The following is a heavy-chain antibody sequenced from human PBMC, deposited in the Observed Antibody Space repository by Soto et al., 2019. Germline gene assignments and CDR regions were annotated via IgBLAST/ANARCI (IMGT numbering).Heavy chain of an antibody. CDR1: GGSISSSTYY. Sequence: SETLSLTCTVSGGSISSSTYYWVWIRQPPGKGLEWIGSMSYSGDSYYNPSLRSRVTTSVDTSKNQFSLKLSSVTAADTAVYYCARLGFGSSWFRPFDSWGPGTLVTVSS. D-gene: IGHD6-13*01. CDR2: MSYSGDS. V-gene: IGHV4-39*01. CDR3: ARLGFGSSWFRPFDS. J-gene: IGHJ4*02.